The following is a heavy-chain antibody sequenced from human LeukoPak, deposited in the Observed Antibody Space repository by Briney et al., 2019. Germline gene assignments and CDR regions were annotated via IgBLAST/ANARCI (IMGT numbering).Heavy chain of an antibody. Sequence: SETLSLTCTVSGGSISSGSYYWSWIRQPAGKGLEWIGRIYTSGSTNYNPSLKSRVTISVDTSKNQFSLKLSSVAAADTAVYYCARTRHYDFWSGYSLGAFDIWGQGTMVTVSS. V-gene: IGHV4-61*02. D-gene: IGHD3-3*01. CDR2: IYTSGST. CDR1: GGSISSGSYY. J-gene: IGHJ3*02. CDR3: ARTRHYDFWSGYSLGAFDI.